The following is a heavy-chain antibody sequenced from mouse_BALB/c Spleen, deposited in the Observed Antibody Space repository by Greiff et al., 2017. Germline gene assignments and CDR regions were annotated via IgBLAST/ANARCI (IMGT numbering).Heavy chain of an antibody. CDR2: ISDGGSYT. CDR3: ARDSDDGYYRWYFDV. Sequence: EVQRVESGGGLVKPGGSLKLSCAASGFTFSDYYMYWVRQTPEKRLEWVATISDGGSYTYYPDSVKGRFTISRDNAKNNLYLQMSSLKSEDTAMYYCARDSDDGYYRWYFDVWGAGTTVTVSS. D-gene: IGHD2-3*01. V-gene: IGHV5-4*02. CDR1: GFTFSDYY. J-gene: IGHJ1*01.